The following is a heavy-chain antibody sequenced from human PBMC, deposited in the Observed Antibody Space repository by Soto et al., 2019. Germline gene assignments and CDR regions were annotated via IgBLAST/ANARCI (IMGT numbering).Heavy chain of an antibody. J-gene: IGHJ4*02. CDR3: ARGSYGDY. V-gene: IGHV1-18*03. CDR1: GYIFTSYG. Sequence: QAHLVQSGPEVKKPGASVKVSCKGSGYIFTSYGISWVRQAPGQGLEWMGWIRAHNGNTESAQKFQVRVTVTRDTSTSTAYLELRSLRSDDMALYYCARGSYGDYWGQGALVTVSA. D-gene: IGHD1-26*01. CDR2: IRAHNGNT.